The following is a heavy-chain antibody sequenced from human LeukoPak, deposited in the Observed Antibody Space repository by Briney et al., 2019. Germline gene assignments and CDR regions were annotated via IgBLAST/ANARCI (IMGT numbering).Heavy chain of an antibody. J-gene: IGHJ6*03. CDR2: IRFDGSNK. D-gene: IGHD2-21*02. CDR3: AKGNCGGDCYTYYYFYMDV. V-gene: IGHV3-30*02. Sequence: GGSLRLSCAASGFTFSSYGMHWVRQAPGKGLECVAFIRFDGSNKYYADSVKGRFTISRDNSKNTLYLQMNGLRAEDTAVYYCAKGNCGGDCYTYYYFYMDVWGKGTTVTVSS. CDR1: GFTFSSYG.